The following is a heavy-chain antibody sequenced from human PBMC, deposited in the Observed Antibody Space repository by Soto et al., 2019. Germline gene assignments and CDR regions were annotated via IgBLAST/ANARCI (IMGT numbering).Heavy chain of an antibody. D-gene: IGHD6-13*01. J-gene: IGHJ5*02. CDR2: IYYSGST. Sequence: SETLSLTCTVSGGSISSGGYYWSWIRQHPGKGLEWIGYIYYSGSTYYNPSLKSRVTISVDTSKNQFSLKLSSVTAADTAVYYCARVIDSSSWFWFDPWGQGTLVTVSS. V-gene: IGHV4-31*03. CDR1: GGSISSGGYY. CDR3: ARVIDSSSWFWFDP.